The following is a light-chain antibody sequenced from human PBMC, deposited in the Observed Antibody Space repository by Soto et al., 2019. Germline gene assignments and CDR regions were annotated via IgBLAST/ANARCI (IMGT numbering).Light chain of an antibody. CDR3: QQYNNWPLYT. J-gene: IGKJ2*01. Sequence: EIVMTQSPATLSVSPGESATLSCGASQSVSNNLAWYQQRPGQAPRLLIYGASIRAAGLPARFSGSGSGTHFTLTIQSLQSEDSAVYYCQQYNNWPLYTFGQGTKLEMK. V-gene: IGKV3-15*01. CDR1: QSVSNN. CDR2: GAS.